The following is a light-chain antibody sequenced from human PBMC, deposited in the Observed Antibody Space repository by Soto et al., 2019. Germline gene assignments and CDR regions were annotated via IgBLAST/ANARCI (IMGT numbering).Light chain of an antibody. CDR1: SSDVGGYNY. CDR3: CSYAGSYSFGI. Sequence: QSVLTQPRSVSGSPGQSVTISCTGTSSDVGGYNYVSWYQQHPGKAPKLTIYDVNKRPSGVPDRFSGSKSGNTASLTISGLHAEDEADYYCCSYAGSYSFGIFGGGTKLTDL. V-gene: IGLV2-11*01. J-gene: IGLJ2*01. CDR2: DVN.